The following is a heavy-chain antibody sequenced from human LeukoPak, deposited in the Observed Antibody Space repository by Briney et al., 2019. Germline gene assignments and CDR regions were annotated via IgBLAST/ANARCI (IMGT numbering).Heavy chain of an antibody. CDR3: ATQGGNFDY. J-gene: IGHJ4*02. CDR1: GFTFNSYA. CDR2: ISASGGST. V-gene: IGHV3-23*01. D-gene: IGHD3-16*01. Sequence: GSLRLSCAASGFTFNSYAMSWVRQAPGKGLEWVAIISASGGSTYYADSVKGRFTISRDNSKNTLYLQMNSLRAEDTAVYYCATQGGNFDYWGQGTLVTVSS.